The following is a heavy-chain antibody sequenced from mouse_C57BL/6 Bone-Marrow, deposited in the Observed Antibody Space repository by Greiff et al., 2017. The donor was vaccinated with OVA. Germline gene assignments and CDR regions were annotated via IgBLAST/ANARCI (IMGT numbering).Heavy chain of an antibody. V-gene: IGHV1-64*01. CDR2: IHPNSGST. Sequence: QVQLQQPGAELVKPGASVKLSCKASGYTFTSYWMHWVKQRPGPGLEWIGMIHPNSGSTNYNEKFKSKATLTVDKSSSTAYMQLSSLTSEDSAVYYCARWGNGYPWFAYWGQGTLVTVSA. D-gene: IGHD2-2*01. CDR3: ARWGNGYPWFAY. J-gene: IGHJ3*01. CDR1: GYTFTSYW.